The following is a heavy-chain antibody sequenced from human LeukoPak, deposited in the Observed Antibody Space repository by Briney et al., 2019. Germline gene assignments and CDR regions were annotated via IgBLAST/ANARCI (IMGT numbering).Heavy chain of an antibody. CDR1: GFTFSSYG. Sequence: GGSLRLSCAASGFTFSSYGMHWVRQAPGKGLEWVAFIRYDGSNKYYADSVKGRFTIPRDNSKNTLYLQMNSLRAEDTAVYYCAEKYYYGSGTDDAFDIWGQGTMVTVSS. CDR2: IRYDGSNK. V-gene: IGHV3-30*02. CDR3: AEKYYYGSGTDDAFDI. D-gene: IGHD3-10*01. J-gene: IGHJ3*02.